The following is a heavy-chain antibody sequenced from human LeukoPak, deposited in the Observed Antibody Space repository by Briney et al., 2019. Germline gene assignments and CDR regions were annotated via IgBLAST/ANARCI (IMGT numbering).Heavy chain of an antibody. Sequence: SQTLSLTCAISGDSVSSNSATWNWIRQSPSRGLEWLGRTYYRSKWYNDYAVSVKSRITINPDTSKNQFYLQLTSVTPEDTAVYYCARAAYDSSGYYSEYFQNWGQGTLVTVSS. J-gene: IGHJ1*01. D-gene: IGHD3-22*01. CDR2: TYYRSKWYN. V-gene: IGHV6-1*01. CDR3: ARAAYDSSGYYSEYFQN. CDR1: GDSVSSNSAT.